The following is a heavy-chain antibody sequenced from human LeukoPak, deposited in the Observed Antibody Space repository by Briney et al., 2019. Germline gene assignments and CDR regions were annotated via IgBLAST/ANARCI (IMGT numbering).Heavy chain of an antibody. D-gene: IGHD6-19*01. V-gene: IGHV3-53*01. Sequence: GGSLRLSCAASGFTVSSNYMSWVRQAPGKGLEWVSVIYSGGSTYYADSVKGRFTISRDNSKNTLYLQMNGLRAEDTAVYYCASVRYSSGWYRWGQGTLVTVSS. CDR3: ASVRYSSGWYR. CDR1: GFTVSSNY. J-gene: IGHJ4*02. CDR2: IYSGGST.